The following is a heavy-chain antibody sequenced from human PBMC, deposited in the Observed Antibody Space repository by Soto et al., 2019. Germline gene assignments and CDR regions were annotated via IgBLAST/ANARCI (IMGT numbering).Heavy chain of an antibody. CDR3: AKKLGIDPFGSYGLDV. CDR1: GGTFITYA. D-gene: IGHD7-27*01. Sequence: QVQLVQSGAEVRKPGSSVKVSCKTSGGTFITYAISWVRQAPGQGPEWLGQIILVSHSTNYVERCQGRVTFTADACTSTVHMNLGSLRSEDTAVYFCAKKLGIDPFGSYGLDVWGQGTTVIVSS. CDR2: IILVSHST. V-gene: IGHV1-69*01. J-gene: IGHJ6*02.